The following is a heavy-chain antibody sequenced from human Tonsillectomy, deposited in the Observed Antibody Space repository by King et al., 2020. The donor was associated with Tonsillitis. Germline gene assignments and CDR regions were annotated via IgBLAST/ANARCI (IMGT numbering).Heavy chain of an antibody. V-gene: IGHV4-38-2*02. CDR3: ARDRGDILTGYYPRGWFDT. CDR2: IYRSGDT. J-gene: IGHJ5*02. CDR1: GYSISSGYY. D-gene: IGHD3-9*01. Sequence: QMQLQESGPGLVKPSETLSLTCAVSGYSISSGYYWGWVRQSPGRGLEWIGTIYRSGDTYYNPSLKSRLIISVDTSKNQYSLNLTSVTAADTAVYYCARDRGDILTGYYPRGWFDTWGQGSLVTVAS.